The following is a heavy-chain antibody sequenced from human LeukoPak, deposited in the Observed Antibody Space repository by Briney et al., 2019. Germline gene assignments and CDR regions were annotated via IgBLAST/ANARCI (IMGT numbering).Heavy chain of an antibody. CDR2: INTNTGNP. J-gene: IGHJ4*02. CDR3: ARDRTFYYYDTTGPPDY. D-gene: IGHD3-22*01. Sequence: ASVKVSCKASGYTFTSYAMNWVRQAPGQGLEWMGWINTNTGNPTYAQGFTGRFVFSLDTSVSTAYLQISSLKAEDTAIYYCARDRTFYYYDTTGPPDYWGQGTLVTVSS. CDR1: GYTFTSYA. V-gene: IGHV7-4-1*02.